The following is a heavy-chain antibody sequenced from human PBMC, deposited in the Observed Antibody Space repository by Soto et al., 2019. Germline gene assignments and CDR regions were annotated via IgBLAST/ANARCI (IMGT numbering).Heavy chain of an antibody. CDR2: IYHSGST. CDR1: GGSISSSNW. V-gene: IGHV4-4*02. CDR3: ARLLSQQRGYFDL. J-gene: IGHJ4*02. Sequence: QVQLQESGPGLVKPSATLSLTCAVTGGSISSSNWWSWVRQPPGKGLEWIGEIYHSGSTNYNPSLKSRVTISVDKSKNQVSVKLSSVTAADTGVYYCARLLSQQRGYFDLWGQGTLVTVSS. D-gene: IGHD6-13*01.